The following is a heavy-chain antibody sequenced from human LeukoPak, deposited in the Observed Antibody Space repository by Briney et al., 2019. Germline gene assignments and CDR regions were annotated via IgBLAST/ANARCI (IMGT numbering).Heavy chain of an antibody. J-gene: IGHJ4*02. V-gene: IGHV4-39*01. CDR1: GDSISSSNYF. D-gene: IGHD3-22*01. CDR2: IYYSGST. CDR3: ASSGYYFYFDS. Sequence: SETLSLTCTVSGDSISSSNYFWGWIRQPPGKRLEWIGSIYYSGSTYYNSSLKSRVVISVDTSKNQFSLKLSSATAADTAIYYCASSGYYFYFDSWGQGTLVTVSS.